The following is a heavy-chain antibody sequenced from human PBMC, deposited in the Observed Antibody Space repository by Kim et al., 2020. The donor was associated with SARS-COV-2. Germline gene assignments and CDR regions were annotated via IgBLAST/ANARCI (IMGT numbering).Heavy chain of an antibody. V-gene: IGHV4-59*01. CDR3: ARTVGRAYYFDY. D-gene: IGHD2-15*01. Sequence: HHPSSKSRVPISIDTSTNRFSLKLSSVTTADTAVYYCARTVGRAYYFDYWGPGTLVTVPS. J-gene: IGHJ4*02.